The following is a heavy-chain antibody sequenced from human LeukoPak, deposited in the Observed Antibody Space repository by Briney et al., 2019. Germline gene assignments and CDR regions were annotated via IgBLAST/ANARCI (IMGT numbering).Heavy chain of an antibody. CDR2: INSDGSST. CDR3: ATGLSSGKIDY. J-gene: IGHJ4*02. Sequence: PGXSLRLSCAASGFTFSSYWMHWVRQAPGKGLVWVSRINSDGSSTNYADSVKGRFTISRDNAKNTLYLQMNSLRAEDTAVYYCATGLSSGKIDYWGQGTLVTVSS. V-gene: IGHV3-74*01. CDR1: GFTFSSYW. D-gene: IGHD3-22*01.